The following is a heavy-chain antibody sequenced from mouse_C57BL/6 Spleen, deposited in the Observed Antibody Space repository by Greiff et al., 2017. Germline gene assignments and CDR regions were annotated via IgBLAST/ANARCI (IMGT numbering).Heavy chain of an antibody. CDR3: AREGDYPFAY. CDR1: GFTFSSYA. Sequence: EVQLVESGGGLVKPGGSLKLSCAASGFTFSSYAMSWVRQTPEKRLEWVATISDGGSYTYYPDNVKGRFTISRDNAKNNLYLQMSHLKSEDTAMYYCAREGDYPFAYWGQGTLVTVSA. V-gene: IGHV5-4*01. CDR2: ISDGGSYT. J-gene: IGHJ3*01. D-gene: IGHD2-4*01.